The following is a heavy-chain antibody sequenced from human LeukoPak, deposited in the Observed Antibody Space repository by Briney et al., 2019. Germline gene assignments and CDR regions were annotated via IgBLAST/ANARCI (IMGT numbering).Heavy chain of an antibody. CDR2: IRYDGSNK. CDR1: GFTFSSYG. CDR3: ARDGPYYDVLTGYPPFDY. D-gene: IGHD3-9*01. V-gene: IGHV3-30*02. Sequence: GGSLRLSCAASGFTFSSYGMHWVRQAPGKGLEWVAFIRYDGSNKYYADSVKGRFTISRDNSKNTLYLQMNSLRAEDTAVYYCARDGPYYDVLTGYPPFDYWGQGTLVTISS. J-gene: IGHJ4*02.